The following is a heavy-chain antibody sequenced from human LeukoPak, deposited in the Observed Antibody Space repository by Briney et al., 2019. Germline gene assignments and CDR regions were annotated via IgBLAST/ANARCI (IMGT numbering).Heavy chain of an antibody. CDR1: GFTFSSYW. J-gene: IGHJ4*02. D-gene: IGHD4-17*01. Sequence: GGSLRLSCAASGFTFSSYWMHWVRQAPGKGLVWVSRINSDGSSTSYADSVKGRFTISRDNAKNTLYLQMNCLRAEDTAVYYCARDRDYGDNFDYWGQGTLVTVSS. CDR3: ARDRDYGDNFDY. CDR2: INSDGSST. V-gene: IGHV3-74*01.